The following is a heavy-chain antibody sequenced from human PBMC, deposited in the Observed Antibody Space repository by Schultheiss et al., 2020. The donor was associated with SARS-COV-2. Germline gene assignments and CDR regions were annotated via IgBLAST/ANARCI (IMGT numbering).Heavy chain of an antibody. CDR2: IYSGGST. V-gene: IGHV3-66*02. CDR3: ARESYGYFDY. J-gene: IGHJ4*02. CDR1: GFTFSSYA. D-gene: IGHD4-17*01. Sequence: GGSLRLSCAASGFTFSSYAMHWVRQAPGKGLEWVSVIYSGGSTYYADSVKGRFTISRDNSKNTLYLQMNSLRAEDTAVYYCARESYGYFDYWGQGTLVTVSS.